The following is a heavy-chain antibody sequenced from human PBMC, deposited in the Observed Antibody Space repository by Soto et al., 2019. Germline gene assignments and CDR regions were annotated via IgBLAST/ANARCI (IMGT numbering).Heavy chain of an antibody. CDR3: ATGRSDSGWYDEQV. D-gene: IGHD6-19*01. Sequence: PSETLSLTCTVSNDSIRSGTYYWAWIRQPPGRGLEWIGSLSYLGTTDYNPSLKSRVTISKDASKNQFSLKLTSMTAADTAVYYCATGRSDSGWYDEQVWGQGTRVTVS. J-gene: IGHJ4*02. CDR2: LSYLGTT. CDR1: NDSIRSGTYY. V-gene: IGHV4-39*01.